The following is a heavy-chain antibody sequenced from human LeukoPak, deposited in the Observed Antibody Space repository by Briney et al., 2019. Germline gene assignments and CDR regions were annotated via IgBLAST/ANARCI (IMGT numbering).Heavy chain of an antibody. CDR3: AWGVVFCGGDCYSFDY. Sequence: PSETLSLTCTVSGGSISSSSYYWGWIRQPPGKGLEWIGSIYYSGSTYYNPSLKSRVTISVDTSKNQFSLKLSSVTAADTAVYYCAWGVVFCGGDCYSFDYWGQGTLVTVSS. CDR2: IYYSGST. J-gene: IGHJ4*02. CDR1: GGSISSSSYY. D-gene: IGHD2-21*01. V-gene: IGHV4-39*01.